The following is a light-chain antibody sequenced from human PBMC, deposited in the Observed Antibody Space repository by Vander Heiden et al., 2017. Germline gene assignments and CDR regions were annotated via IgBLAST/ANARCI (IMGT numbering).Light chain of an antibody. V-gene: IGKV1-39*01. CDR1: QNIDTF. CDR3: HQSYTTPET. Sequence: DIQMTQSPSSLSASVGDRVTITCRTSQNIDTFLNWYQQKPGKAPNLLIYTASNLQSGVPSRFTGTGSGTDFTLTISNLQPEDFATYYCHQSYTTPETFGRGTKVEIK. CDR2: TAS. J-gene: IGKJ1*01.